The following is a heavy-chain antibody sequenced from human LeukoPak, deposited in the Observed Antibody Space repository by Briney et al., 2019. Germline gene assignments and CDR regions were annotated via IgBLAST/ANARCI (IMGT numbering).Heavy chain of an antibody. V-gene: IGHV3-30*02. D-gene: IGHD6-19*01. Sequence: QAGGSLTLSCALSRFTFSIYGMHWVRQAPGKGLEWVAFIRYDGSNNYYADSVKGRFTISRDNSKNTLYMQMNSLRAEDTAVYYCAKDSPEAGTPHLFDYWGQGTLVTVSS. CDR1: RFTFSIYG. J-gene: IGHJ4*02. CDR3: AKDSPEAGTPHLFDY. CDR2: IRYDGSNN.